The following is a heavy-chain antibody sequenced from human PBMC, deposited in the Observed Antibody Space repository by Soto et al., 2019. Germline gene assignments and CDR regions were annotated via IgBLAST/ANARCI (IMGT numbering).Heavy chain of an antibody. V-gene: IGHV3-23*01. J-gene: IGHJ4*02. Sequence: PGGSLRLSCAASGFTFNDYAMSWVRQPPGKGLEWVSSLNGPGDTTYYADSVRGRFTISRDNSKNTLCLQIYSLRAEDTAIYYCAKDFFIGTGHDYWGQGTLVTVSS. CDR1: GFTFNDYA. CDR3: AKDFFIGTGHDY. CDR2: LNGPGDTT. D-gene: IGHD1-1*01.